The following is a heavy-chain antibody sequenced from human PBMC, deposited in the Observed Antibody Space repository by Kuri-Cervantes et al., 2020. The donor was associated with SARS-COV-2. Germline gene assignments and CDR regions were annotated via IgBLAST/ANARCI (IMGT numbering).Heavy chain of an antibody. J-gene: IGHJ6*03. V-gene: IGHV3-7*01. CDR3: ARLGCCNSSSCNRGDYYYYYMDV. CDR1: GFTFSRYW. Sequence: GESLKISCAASGFTFSRYWMSWVRQAPGKGLEWVANVRQDGSQKLYVDSVKGRFTISRDNANNKMYLQMNSLRAEDTAVYYCARLGCCNSSSCNRGDYYYYYMDVWGNGSTVTVSS. CDR2: VRQDGSQK. D-gene: IGHD2-2*03.